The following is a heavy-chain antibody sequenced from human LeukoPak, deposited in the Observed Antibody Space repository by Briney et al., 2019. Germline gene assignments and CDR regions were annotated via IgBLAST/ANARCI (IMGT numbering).Heavy chain of an antibody. CDR1: GFTFSSYS. V-gene: IGHV3-21*01. CDR2: ISSSGDYI. J-gene: IGHJ4*02. CDR3: ASGSNKGDY. Sequence: GGSLRLSCAASGFTFSSYSMNWVRQAPGKGLEWVSSISSSGDYIYYADSVKGRFTISRDNAQNSLYLQINSLRAEDTAVYYCASGSNKGDYWGQGTLVTVSS. D-gene: IGHD1-1*01.